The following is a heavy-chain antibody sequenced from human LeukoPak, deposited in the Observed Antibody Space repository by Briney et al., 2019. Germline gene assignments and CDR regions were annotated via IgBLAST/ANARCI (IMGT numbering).Heavy chain of an antibody. CDR3: ARVYGSGSYAYDF. D-gene: IGHD3-10*01. CDR1: GFNFGDFA. CDR2: INGNGNDI. Sequence: GGSLRLSCTVSGFNFGDFAMSWVRQAPGKGLEWVSGINGNGNDIGYADSVKGRFTISRDNAKNSLYLQMNNLRAEDTALYCCARVYGSGSYAYDFWGQGTLVTVSS. J-gene: IGHJ4*02. V-gene: IGHV3-20*04.